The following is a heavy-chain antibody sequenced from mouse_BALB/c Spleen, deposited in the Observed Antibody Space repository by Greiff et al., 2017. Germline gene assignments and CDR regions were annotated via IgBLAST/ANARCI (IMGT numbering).Heavy chain of an antibody. CDR1: GYSITSGYY. D-gene: IGHD1-1*01. Sequence: ESGPGLVKPSQSLSLTCSVTGYSITSGYYWNWIRQFPGNKLEWMGYISYDGSNNYNPSLKNRISITRDTSKNQFFLKLNSVTTEDTATYYCARGYYGYAMDYWGQGTSVTVSS. CDR3: ARGYYGYAMDY. V-gene: IGHV3-6*02. J-gene: IGHJ4*01. CDR2: ISYDGSN.